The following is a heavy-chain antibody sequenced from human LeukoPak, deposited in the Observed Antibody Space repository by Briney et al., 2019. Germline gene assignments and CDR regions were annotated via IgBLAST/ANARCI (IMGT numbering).Heavy chain of an antibody. V-gene: IGHV3-7*01. D-gene: IGHD1-26*01. J-gene: IGHJ6*02. CDR1: GFTFSSFW. CDR3: ARGPALVGALRYYYYYGMDV. Sequence: GGSLRLSCAASGFTFSSFWMGWVRQAPGKGLEWVASIKYDESEIHYVDSVKGRFTISRDNAKNSLYLQMNRLRAEDTAVYYCARGPALVGALRYYYYYGMDVWGQGTTVTVSS. CDR2: IKYDESEI.